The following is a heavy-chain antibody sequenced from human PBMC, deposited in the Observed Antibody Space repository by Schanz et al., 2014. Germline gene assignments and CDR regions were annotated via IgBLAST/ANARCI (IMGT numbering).Heavy chain of an antibody. CDR3: ARDGVDAAAGGNY. V-gene: IGHV1-46*02. CDR2: INSSGGGT. Sequence: GPEVKEPGASVKVSCEASRYTFNTYGLNWVRQAPGQGLEWMGYINSSGGGTSYAQKFQDRLTMTRDASTSTVYMELSSLRSEDTAVYYCARDGVDAAAGGNYWGQGTLVTVSS. CDR1: RYTFNTYG. J-gene: IGHJ4*02. D-gene: IGHD6-13*01.